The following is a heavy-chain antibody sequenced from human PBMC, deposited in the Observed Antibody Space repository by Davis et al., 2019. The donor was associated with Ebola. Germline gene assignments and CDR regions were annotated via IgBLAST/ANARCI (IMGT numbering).Heavy chain of an antibody. Sequence: PGGSLRLSCTFSDGSISSHYWNWIRQPPGKGLEWVGIIYDSGRTHYNPSLKSRVTISADTSEKQFSLNLRSVTAADTAVYYCVRFGRGAYWGQGTLVTVSS. D-gene: IGHD3-16*01. CDR1: DGSISSHY. V-gene: IGHV4-59*11. J-gene: IGHJ4*02. CDR3: VRFGRGAY. CDR2: IYDSGRT.